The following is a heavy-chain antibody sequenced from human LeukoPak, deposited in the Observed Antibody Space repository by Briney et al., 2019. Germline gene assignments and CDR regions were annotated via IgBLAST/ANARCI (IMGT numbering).Heavy chain of an antibody. D-gene: IGHD6-13*01. CDR1: GFTFSSYG. V-gene: IGHV3-30*18. Sequence: GRSLRLSCAASGFTFSSYGMQWVRQAPGKGLEWVAVISYDGRNKYYGDSVKGPFTISRDTSKNTMYLQMTSLRGEDTAVYYCAKIAAAGTDYWGQGTLVTVSS. CDR3: AKIAAAGTDY. J-gene: IGHJ4*02. CDR2: ISYDGRNK.